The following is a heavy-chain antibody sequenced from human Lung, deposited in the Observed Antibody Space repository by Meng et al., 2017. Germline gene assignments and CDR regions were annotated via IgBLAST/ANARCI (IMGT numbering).Heavy chain of an antibody. D-gene: IGHD5-12*01. CDR2: IYASGSA. V-gene: IGHV4-61*02. J-gene: IGHJ4*02. CDR3: ARDAYSGYAMAY. CDR1: GGSISSYSYY. Sequence: SETLSLTCTVSGGSISSYSYYWIWIRQPAGKGLEWIGRIYASGSANYNPSLKSRVSISVDRSKNQFSLGLTSVTAADTAVYYCARDAYSGYAMAYWGQGTLVTVSS.